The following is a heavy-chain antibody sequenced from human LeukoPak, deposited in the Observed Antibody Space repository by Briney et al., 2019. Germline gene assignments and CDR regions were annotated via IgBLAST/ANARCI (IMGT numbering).Heavy chain of an antibody. CDR1: GFTFSDYY. V-gene: IGHV3-11*01. D-gene: IGHD3-10*01. J-gene: IGHJ4*02. Sequence: GGSLRLSCAASGFTFSDYYMSWIRQAPGKGLEWVSYISSSGSTIYYADSVKGRFTISRDNAKNSLYLQMNSLRAEDTALYYCAKDIDEWREYYFDYWGQGTLVTVSS. CDR2: ISSSGSTI. CDR3: AKDIDEWREYYFDY.